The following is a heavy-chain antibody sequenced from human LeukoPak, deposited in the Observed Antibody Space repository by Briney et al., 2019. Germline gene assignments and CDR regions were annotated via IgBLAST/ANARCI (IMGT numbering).Heavy chain of an antibody. CDR2: IKEDGSTK. D-gene: IGHD6-19*01. J-gene: IGHJ4*02. CDR3: ARDSGWYYFDY. Sequence: GGSLRLSCVASGFTFRTYWMVWVRQAPGKGLEWVANIKEDGSTKNYVDSVKGRFSISRDNSKNTLYLQMGSLRAEDMAVYYCARDSGWYYFDYWGQGTLVTVSS. CDR1: GFTFRTYW. V-gene: IGHV3-7*01.